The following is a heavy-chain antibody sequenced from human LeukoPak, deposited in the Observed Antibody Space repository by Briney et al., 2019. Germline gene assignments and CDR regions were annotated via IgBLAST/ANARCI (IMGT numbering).Heavy chain of an antibody. CDR1: GFTFSTYT. Sequence: PGGSPRLSCAASGFTFSTYTMNWVRQAPGKGLEWVSYISASSNTIYYADSVKGRFTISRDNAKNSLSLQMNSLRVEDTGVYYCARHNGWFDYWGQGTLVTVSS. V-gene: IGHV3-48*04. CDR3: ARHNGWFDY. CDR2: ISASSNTI. D-gene: IGHD2-8*01. J-gene: IGHJ5*01.